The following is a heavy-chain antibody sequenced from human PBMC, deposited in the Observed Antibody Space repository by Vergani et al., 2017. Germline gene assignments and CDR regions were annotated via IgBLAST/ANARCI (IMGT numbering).Heavy chain of an antibody. V-gene: IGHV1-18*01. CDR2: ISAYNGNT. D-gene: IGHD3-22*01. J-gene: IGHJ4*02. Sequence: QVQLVQSGAEVKKPGASVKVSCKASGYTFTSYGISWVRQAPGQGLEWMGWISAYNGNTNYAQKLQGRVTMTTDTSTSTAHMELRSLRSDDTAVYYCARGSKYYYDSSGLGVDYWGQGTLVTVSS. CDR3: ARGSKYYYDSSGLGVDY. CDR1: GYTFTSYG.